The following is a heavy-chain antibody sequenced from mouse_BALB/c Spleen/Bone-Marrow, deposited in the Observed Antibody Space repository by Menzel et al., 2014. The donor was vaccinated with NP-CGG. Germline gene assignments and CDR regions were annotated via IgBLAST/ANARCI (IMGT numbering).Heavy chain of an antibody. V-gene: IGHV1-69*02. CDR3: ARGRTTVVSDY. CDR2: IEXSDSYT. J-gene: IGHJ2*02. D-gene: IGHD1-1*01. Sequence: QVQLQQSGAEVVKPGASVKVSCKASGYTFTNYWMQWVKQRPGQGLEWIGEIEXSDSYTNYNQDFKGKATLTVDKSSSTAYMQLSSLTSEDSAVYYCARGRTTVVSDYWGQGTSLTVSS. CDR1: GYTFTNYW.